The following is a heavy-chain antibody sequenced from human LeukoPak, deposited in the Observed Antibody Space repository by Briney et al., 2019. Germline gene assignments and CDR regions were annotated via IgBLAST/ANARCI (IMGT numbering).Heavy chain of an antibody. CDR1: GGSISSYY. D-gene: IGHD1-26*01. CDR3: ARDLSGGDFDY. J-gene: IGHJ4*02. CDR2: IYTSGST. V-gene: IGHV4-4*07. Sequence: SETLSLTCTVSGGSISSYYWSWIRQPAGKGLEWIGRIYTSGSTSYNPSLKSRVTMSVDPSKNQFSLKLTSVTAADTAVYYCARDLSGGDFDYWGQGTLVTVSS.